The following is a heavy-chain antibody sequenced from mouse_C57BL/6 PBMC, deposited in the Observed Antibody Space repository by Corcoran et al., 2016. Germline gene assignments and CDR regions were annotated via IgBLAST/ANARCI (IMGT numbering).Heavy chain of an antibody. D-gene: IGHD2-1*01. CDR3: ARPYGNYAFAY. CDR2: INPNNGGT. Sequence: EVQLQQSGPELVKPGASVKISCKASGYTFTDYYMNWVKQSHGKSLEWIGDINPNNGGTSYNQKFKGKATLTVDKSSSTAYMELRSLTSEDSAVYYCARPYGNYAFAYWGQGTLVTVSA. CDR1: GYTFTDYY. V-gene: IGHV1-26*01. J-gene: IGHJ3*01.